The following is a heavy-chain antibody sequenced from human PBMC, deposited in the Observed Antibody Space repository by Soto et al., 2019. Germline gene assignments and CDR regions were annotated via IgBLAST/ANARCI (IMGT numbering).Heavy chain of an antibody. CDR1: GVSFNNNG. D-gene: IGHD3-10*01. CDR2: VSSPFRTS. Sequence: QVQLVQSGAEVKKPGSSVKVSCKTSGVSFNNNGIGWVRQAPGHGLEWMGGVSSPFRTSNYARKFQGRISISANASTRIVNMELSSLTSDDTAQYYCALLLYYGSGTYSPYGMGVWGRGTTVTVSS. CDR3: ALLLYYGSGTYSPYGMGV. V-gene: IGHV1-69*01. J-gene: IGHJ6*02.